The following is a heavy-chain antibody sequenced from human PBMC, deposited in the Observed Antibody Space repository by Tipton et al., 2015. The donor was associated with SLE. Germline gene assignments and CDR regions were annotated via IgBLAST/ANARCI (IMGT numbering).Heavy chain of an antibody. CDR1: GLTFSNYA. Sequence: SLRLSCAASGLTFSNYAMHWLRQAPGKGLEWVASIKQRGSEEYYVDSVEGRFTISRDDAKNSLYLQMNSLRAEDTAVYYCARDLVNHYDSSGVSDYWGQGTQVTVSS. V-gene: IGHV3-7*01. CDR3: ARDLVNHYDSSGVSDY. J-gene: IGHJ4*02. CDR2: IKQRGSEE. D-gene: IGHD3-22*01.